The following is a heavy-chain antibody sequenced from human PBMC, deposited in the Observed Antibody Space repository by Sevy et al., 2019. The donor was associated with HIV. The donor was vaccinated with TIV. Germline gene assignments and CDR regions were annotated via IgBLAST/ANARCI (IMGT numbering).Heavy chain of an antibody. D-gene: IGHD2-15*01. CDR2: IYYSGST. J-gene: IGHJ4*02. Sequence: SETLSLTCTVSGGSISSSSYYWGWIRQPPGKGLEWIGSIYYSGSTYYNPSLKSRVTISVDTSKNQFSLKLSSVTAADTAVYYCARRWLGSLNFDYWGQGTLVTVSS. CDR1: GGSISSSSYY. CDR3: ARRWLGSLNFDY. V-gene: IGHV4-39*01.